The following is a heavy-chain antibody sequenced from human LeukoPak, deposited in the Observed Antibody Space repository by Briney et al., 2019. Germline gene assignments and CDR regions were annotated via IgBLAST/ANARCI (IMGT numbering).Heavy chain of an antibody. J-gene: IGHJ4*02. CDR3: TTDEIPNYYGSGSYYTVDY. Sequence: PGGSLRLSCAASGFTFSSYWMSWVRQAPGKGLEWVGRIKSKTDGGTTDYAAPVKGRFTISRDDSKNTLYLQMNSLKTEDTAVYYCTTDEIPNYYGSGSYYTVDYWGQGTLVTVSS. V-gene: IGHV3-15*01. CDR1: GFTFSSYW. CDR2: IKSKTDGGTT. D-gene: IGHD3-10*01.